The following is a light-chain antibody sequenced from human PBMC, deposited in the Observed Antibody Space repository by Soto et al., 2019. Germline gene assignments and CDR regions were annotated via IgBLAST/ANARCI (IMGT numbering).Light chain of an antibody. CDR2: DVS. Sequence: QSVLTQPRSVSGSPGQSVTISCTGTSSDVGGYNYVSWYQQHPGKAPKLMIYDVSKRPSGVPDRFSGSKSDNTASLTISGLQAEDEADYYCCSYAGSYTFPYVFGTGTKLTVL. J-gene: IGLJ1*01. V-gene: IGLV2-11*01. CDR1: SSDVGGYNY. CDR3: CSYAGSYTFPYV.